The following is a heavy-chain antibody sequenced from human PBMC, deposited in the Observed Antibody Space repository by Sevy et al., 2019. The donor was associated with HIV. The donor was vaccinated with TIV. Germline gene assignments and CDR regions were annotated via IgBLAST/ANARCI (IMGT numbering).Heavy chain of an antibody. CDR2: ISDSGST. CDR1: GGSLSSGSYY. V-gene: IGHV4-61*01. D-gene: IGHD6-13*01. Sequence: SETLSLTCTVSGGSLSSGSYYWSWIRQPPGKGLEWIGYISDSGSTNYNPSLESRVTISVDTSKNQLSLRLTSVTAADTAVYYCVRGRIAAVGGDFDNWGQGTLVTVSS. CDR3: VRGRIAAVGGDFDN. J-gene: IGHJ4*02.